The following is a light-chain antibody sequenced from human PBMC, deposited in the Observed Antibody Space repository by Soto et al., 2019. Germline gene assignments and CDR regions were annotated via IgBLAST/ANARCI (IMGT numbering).Light chain of an antibody. Sequence: IRMTQSPSSFSASTGDRATITCRASQSISSWLAWYQQKPGKAPKLLIYKASTLKSGVPSRFSGSGSGTEFTLTISSLQPDDFATYYCQHYNSYSEAFGQGTKVDIK. CDR3: QHYNSYSEA. CDR1: QSISSW. J-gene: IGKJ1*01. V-gene: IGKV1-5*03. CDR2: KAS.